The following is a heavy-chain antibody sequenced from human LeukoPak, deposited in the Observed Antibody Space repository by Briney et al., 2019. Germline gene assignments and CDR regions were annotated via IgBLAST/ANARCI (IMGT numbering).Heavy chain of an antibody. CDR3: ARGPSGYHNT. J-gene: IGHJ4*02. CDR1: GFTFSSYE. Sequence: GGSLRLSCAASGFTFSSYEMNWVRQAPGTGLEWVALISNDGSNKYYADSVKGRFTISRDTSKNTLYLQMNSLRAEDTAVYYCARGPSGYHNTGGQGTLVTVSS. CDR2: ISNDGSNK. D-gene: IGHD5-12*01. V-gene: IGHV3-30*04.